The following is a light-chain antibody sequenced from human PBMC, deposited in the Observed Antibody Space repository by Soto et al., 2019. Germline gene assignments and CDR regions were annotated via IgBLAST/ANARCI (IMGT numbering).Light chain of an antibody. CDR3: QRAASFPIT. CDR2: DAS. CDR1: QAISSS. V-gene: IGKV1-12*01. J-gene: IGKJ5*01. Sequence: DIQMTQSPSSVSAFVGDTVTLTCRASQAISSSLAWYQQKPGKAPNLLMFDASSLQSGVPSRFSGSGSGTDFTHTISGLQPEDFGTYYCQRAASFPITFGQGTRLDI.